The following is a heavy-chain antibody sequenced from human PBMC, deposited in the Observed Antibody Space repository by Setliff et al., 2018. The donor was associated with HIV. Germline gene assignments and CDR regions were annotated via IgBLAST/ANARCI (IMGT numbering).Heavy chain of an antibody. Sequence: SETLSLTCTVSGGSITSGNYFWTWIRQPAGKGLEWIGHIYTDGSTNYNPSFRIRVTISVDAAKNQFSLKLSSVTAADTAVYYCARDARCLQFPYFDYWGQGTLVTVSS. CDR1: GGSITSGNYF. V-gene: IGHV4-61*09. J-gene: IGHJ4*01. CDR3: ARDARCLQFPYFDY. D-gene: IGHD3-16*01. CDR2: IYTDGST.